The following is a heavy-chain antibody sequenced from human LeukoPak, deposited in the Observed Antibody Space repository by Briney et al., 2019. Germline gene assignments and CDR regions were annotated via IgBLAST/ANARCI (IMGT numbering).Heavy chain of an antibody. CDR1: GFTFSNFG. V-gene: IGHV3-23*01. CDR2: ISDTGNT. D-gene: IGHD2-15*01. CDR3: AKAPVTTCRGAFCYPFDY. J-gene: IGHJ4*02. Sequence: GGSLRLSCAGTGFTFSNFGMSWVRQAPGKGLEWVSAISDTGNTYHADPVKGRFTISRDSSKNTLFLQMNRLRPEDAAVYYCAKAPVTTCRGAFCYPFDYWGLGTLVTVSS.